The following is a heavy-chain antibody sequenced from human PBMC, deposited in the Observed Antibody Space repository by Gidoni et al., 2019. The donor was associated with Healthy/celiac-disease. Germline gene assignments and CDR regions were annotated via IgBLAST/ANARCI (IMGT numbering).Heavy chain of an antibody. CDR3: ATQSLGEMATIDDDY. Sequence: QLQLQESGPGLVKPSETLSLTCTVSGGSISSSSYYWGWIRQPPGKGLEWIGSLYYSGSTYYNPSLKSRVTISVDTSKNQFSLKLSSVTAADTAVYYCATQSLGEMATIDDDYWGQGTLVTVSS. V-gene: IGHV4-39*01. CDR1: GGSISSSSYY. J-gene: IGHJ4*02. CDR2: LYYSGST. D-gene: IGHD5-12*01.